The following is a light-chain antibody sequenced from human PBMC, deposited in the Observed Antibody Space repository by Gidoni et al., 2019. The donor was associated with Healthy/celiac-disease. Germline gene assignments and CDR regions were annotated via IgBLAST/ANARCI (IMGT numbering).Light chain of an antibody. Sequence: AIRMTQSPSSFSASTGDRVTITCRASQGISSYLAWYQQKPGKAPKLLSYAASTLQSGVPSRFSGSGSGTDFTLTISCLQSEDFATYYCQQYYSYPRSFGQXTKVEIK. CDR1: QGISSY. J-gene: IGKJ1*01. CDR3: QQYYSYPRS. V-gene: IGKV1-8*01. CDR2: AAS.